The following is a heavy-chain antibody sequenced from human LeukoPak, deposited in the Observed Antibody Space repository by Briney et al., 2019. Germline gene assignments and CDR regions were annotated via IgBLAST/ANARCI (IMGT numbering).Heavy chain of an antibody. CDR1: GFXFNSHA. V-gene: IGHV3-23*01. D-gene: IGHD4/OR15-4a*01. J-gene: IGHJ4*02. CDR2: IDISGGST. CDR3: ANEVRPNDY. Sequence: PGGSLRLSCEVSGFXFNSHAICWVRQAPGKGLEWVSSIDISGGSTYYADSVKGRFTISRDNSKNTLYLQMNSLRGEDTALYFCANEVRPNDYWGQGTLVTVSS.